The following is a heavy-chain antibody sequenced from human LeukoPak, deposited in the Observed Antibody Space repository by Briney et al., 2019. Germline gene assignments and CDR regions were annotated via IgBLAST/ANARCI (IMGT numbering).Heavy chain of an antibody. Sequence: GGSLRLSCAASGFTVSSNHMSWVRQAPGKGLEWVSVIYSGGSTDYADSVKGRFTISRDNLKNTLYLQMNTLRAEDTAVYYCAKASRRYYLDYWGQGTLVTVSS. CDR3: AKASRRYYLDY. CDR1: GFTVSSNH. V-gene: IGHV3-53*01. J-gene: IGHJ4*02. CDR2: IYSGGST.